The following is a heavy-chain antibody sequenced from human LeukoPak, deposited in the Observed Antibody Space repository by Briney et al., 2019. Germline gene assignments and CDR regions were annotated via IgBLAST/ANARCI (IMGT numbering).Heavy chain of an antibody. Sequence: PGGSLRLSCAASGFTFSSYGMHWVRQAPGKGLEWVAVISYDGSNKYYADSVKGRFTISRDNSKNTLYQQMNSLRAEDTAVYYCAKGRSGSDVYYYYGMDVWGQGTTVTVSS. J-gene: IGHJ6*02. CDR3: AKGRSGSDVYYYYGMDV. CDR2: ISYDGSNK. D-gene: IGHD3-10*01. CDR1: GFTFSSYG. V-gene: IGHV3-30*18.